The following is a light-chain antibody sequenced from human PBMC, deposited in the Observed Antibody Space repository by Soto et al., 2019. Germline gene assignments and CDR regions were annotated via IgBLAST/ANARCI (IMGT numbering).Light chain of an antibody. CDR3: QHYGDSPS. V-gene: IGKV3-20*01. Sequence: IGLTQSPGTLSFSPGERATLSCRASQRVPTKYLAWFQQKPGQAPRLLMNDVSTRVTGFPDRFSGSGSETDLTLTISRLDPEDVAVYYCQHYGDSPSFGGGTKVEMK. CDR2: DVS. CDR1: QRVPTKY. J-gene: IGKJ4*01.